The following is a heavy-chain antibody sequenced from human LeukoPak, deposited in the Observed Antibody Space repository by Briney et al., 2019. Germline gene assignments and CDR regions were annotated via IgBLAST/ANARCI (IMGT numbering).Heavy chain of an antibody. CDR1: GGSISSYY. CDR3: ARDRYGSGSYYKSWFDL. D-gene: IGHD3-10*01. V-gene: IGHV4-4*07. J-gene: IGHJ5*02. CDR2: IYTSGST. Sequence: SETLSLTCTVSGGSISSYYWSWIRQPAGKGLEWMWRIYTSGSTNYNPSLKSRVTMSVDTSKNQFSLRLSSVTAADTAVYYCARDRYGSGSYYKSWFDLWGQGTLVTVSS.